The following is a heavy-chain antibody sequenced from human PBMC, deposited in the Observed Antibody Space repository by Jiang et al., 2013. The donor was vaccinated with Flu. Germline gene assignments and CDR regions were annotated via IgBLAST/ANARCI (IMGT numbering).Heavy chain of an antibody. V-gene: IGHV4-39*01. J-gene: IGHJ4*02. D-gene: IGHD3-22*01. CDR3: ARLGSPDHSSAYYDY. CDR1: GGSISNFNYF. CDR2: IYYTGST. Sequence: GPGLVKPSETVSLTCTVSGGSISNFNYFWGWIRQPPGKGLEWIGTIYYTGSTYYNSSLKSRVTISIDTSKNQLSLTLSSVTVADTAVYYCARLGSPDHSSAYYDYWGQGTLVTVSS.